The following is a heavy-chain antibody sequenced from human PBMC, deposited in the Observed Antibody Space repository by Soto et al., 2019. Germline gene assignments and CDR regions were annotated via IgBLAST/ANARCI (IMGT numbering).Heavy chain of an antibody. CDR1: GFTFSSYA. J-gene: IGHJ4*02. CDR2: ISSSGGST. V-gene: IGHV3-23*01. Sequence: EVQLLESGGGLVQPGGSLRLSCAASGFTFSSYAMSWVRQAPGKGLEWVAAISSSGGSTYYADSVQGRFTISRDNSKNTLYLQMNSLRAEDSAVFYCAKEQIAGYYYFDYWGQGTLVTVSS. D-gene: IGHD6-13*01. CDR3: AKEQIAGYYYFDY.